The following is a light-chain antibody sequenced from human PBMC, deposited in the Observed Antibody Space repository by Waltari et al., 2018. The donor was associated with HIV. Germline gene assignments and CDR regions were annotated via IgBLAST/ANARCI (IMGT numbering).Light chain of an antibody. CDR1: SSNIGTNA. CDR3: AAWDDSLNVRV. V-gene: IGLV1-36*01. CDR2: YDD. Sequence: QSVLTQPPSVSEDPRQRVTISCSGSSSNIGTNAVNWYQQLPGKAPKLHIYYDDLMPSGVSDRFSGSKSGTSASLAISGLQSEDEADYDCAAWDDSLNVRVFGGGTKLTVL. J-gene: IGLJ3*02.